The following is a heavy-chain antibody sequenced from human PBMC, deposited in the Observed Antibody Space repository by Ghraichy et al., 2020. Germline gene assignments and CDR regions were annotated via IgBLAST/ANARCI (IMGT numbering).Heavy chain of an antibody. V-gene: IGHV3-23*01. CDR2: VSGSGGST. J-gene: IGHJ4*01. D-gene: IGHD7-27*01. CDR3: AKAIINWGTTHFDY. Sequence: SAVSGSGGSTYSADSVKGRFTISRDNSKNTLYLQLNSLRAEDTAVYYGAKAIINWGTTHFDYLG.